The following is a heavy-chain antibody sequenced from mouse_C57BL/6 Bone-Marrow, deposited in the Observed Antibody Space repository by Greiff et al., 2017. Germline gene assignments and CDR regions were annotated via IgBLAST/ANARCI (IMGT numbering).Heavy chain of an antibody. CDR3: ARSKNWDSWFAY. CDR1: GYASTNYL. V-gene: IGHV1-54*01. CDR2: INPGSGGT. D-gene: IGHD4-1*01. Sequence: QVQLKQSGAELVRPGTSVKASCKASGYASTNYLIEWVKQRPGQGLEWIGVINPGSGGTNYNEKFKGKATLTADKSSSTAYMELSSLTSEDSAVYFCARSKNWDSWFAYWGQGTLVTVSA. J-gene: IGHJ3*01.